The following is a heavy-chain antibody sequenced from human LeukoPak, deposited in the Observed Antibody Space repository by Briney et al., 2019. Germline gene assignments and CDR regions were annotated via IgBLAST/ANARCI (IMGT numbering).Heavy chain of an antibody. CDR2: IAGGGNGA. V-gene: IGHV3-23*01. Sequence: GGSLRLSCAASGFSFSDYAMTWVRQPPGKGLEWVSVIAGGGNGADYADSVKGRFTISRDNSKNTLYLQMYSLRAEDTALYYCAKLGCTGTICYANYWGQGTLVTLSS. D-gene: IGHD2-2*01. CDR1: GFSFSDYA. J-gene: IGHJ4*02. CDR3: AKLGCTGTICYANY.